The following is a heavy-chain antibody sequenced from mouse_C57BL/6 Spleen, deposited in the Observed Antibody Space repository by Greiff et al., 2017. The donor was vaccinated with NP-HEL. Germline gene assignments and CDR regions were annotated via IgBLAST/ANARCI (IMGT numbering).Heavy chain of an antibody. Sequence: VQLQQSGAELVKPGASVKMSCKASGYTFTTYPIEWMKQNHGKSLEWIGYFHPYNDDTKYNEKFKGKATLTVEKSSSTVYLELSRLTSDDSAVYYCALIYYELYYAMDYWGQGTSVTVSS. D-gene: IGHD2-4*01. J-gene: IGHJ4*01. CDR3: ALIYYELYYAMDY. CDR1: GYTFTTYP. V-gene: IGHV1-47*01. CDR2: FHPYNDDT.